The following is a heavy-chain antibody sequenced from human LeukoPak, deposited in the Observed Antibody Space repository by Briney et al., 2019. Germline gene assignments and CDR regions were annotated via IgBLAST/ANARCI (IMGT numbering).Heavy chain of an antibody. Sequence: ASVKVSCKASGYSFPSYGISWVRQAPGQGLEWMGWISGYNDKTEYASKFQDRVTMTIDTSTSTASMEPRSLRSDDTAVYYCGRDPRVYCTGGRCFPPIDLWGQGTLVTVSS. V-gene: IGHV1-18*01. CDR3: GRDPRVYCTGGRCFPPIDL. J-gene: IGHJ4*02. CDR1: GYSFPSYG. D-gene: IGHD2-8*02. CDR2: ISGYNDKT.